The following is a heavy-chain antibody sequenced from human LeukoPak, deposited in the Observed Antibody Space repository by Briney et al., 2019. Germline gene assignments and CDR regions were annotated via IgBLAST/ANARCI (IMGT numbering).Heavy chain of an antibody. V-gene: IGHV1-69*13. CDR3: ATYGTYSSGWSGNWFDP. J-gene: IGHJ5*02. CDR1: GGTFSSYA. D-gene: IGHD6-19*01. CDR2: IIPIFGTA. Sequence: SVKVSCKASGGTFSSYAISWVRQAPGQGLEWMGGIIPIFGTANYAQKFQGRVTITADESTSTAYMELSSLRSEDTAVYYCATYGTYSSGWSGNWFDPWGQGTLVTVSS.